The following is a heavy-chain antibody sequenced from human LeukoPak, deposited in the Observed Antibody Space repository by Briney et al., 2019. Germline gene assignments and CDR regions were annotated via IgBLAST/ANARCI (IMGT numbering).Heavy chain of an antibody. CDR2: IAFDGSNK. J-gene: IGHJ4*02. Sequence: GRSLRLSCVVSGFTFRNYAMHWVRQAPGKGLEWVATIAFDGSNKYYADSVKGRFTVSRDNSKDTLYVQMNSLRAEDTAVYYCAREGFSSTLPTTYHFDYWGQGTLVTVSS. CDR1: GFTFRNYA. CDR3: AREGFSSTLPTTYHFDY. D-gene: IGHD3-3*01. V-gene: IGHV3-30*04.